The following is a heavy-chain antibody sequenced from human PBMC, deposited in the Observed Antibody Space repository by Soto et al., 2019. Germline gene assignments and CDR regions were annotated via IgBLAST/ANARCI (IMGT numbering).Heavy chain of an antibody. D-gene: IGHD3-16*01. CDR2: IKQDGSEK. CDR1: GFTFSSYW. Sequence: EVQLVESGGGLVQPGGSLRLSCAASGFTFSSYWMSWVRQAPGKGLEWVANIKQDGSEKYYVDSVKGRFTISRDNAKHSRYLLRSSRGAEEAGGYDWAGGGGTSLGGQGTLVTVS. V-gene: IGHV3-7*04. J-gene: IGHJ1*01. CDR3: AGGGGTSL.